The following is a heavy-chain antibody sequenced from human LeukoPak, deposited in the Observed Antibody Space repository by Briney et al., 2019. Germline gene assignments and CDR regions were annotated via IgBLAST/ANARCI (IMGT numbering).Heavy chain of an antibody. CDR3: ARETDSTLFDY. V-gene: IGHV3-48*03. D-gene: IGHD2-2*01. CDR1: GFTFSSYE. CDR2: ISSSGSTI. J-gene: IGHJ4*02. Sequence: GGSLRLSCAASGFTFSSYEMDWVRQAPGEGLEWVSYISSSGSTIYYADSVKGRYIISRDNAKNSLYLQMNSLRAEDTAVYYCARETDSTLFDYWGQGTRVTVSS.